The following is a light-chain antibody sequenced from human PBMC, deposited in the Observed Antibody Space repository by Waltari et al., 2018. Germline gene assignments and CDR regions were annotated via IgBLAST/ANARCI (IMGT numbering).Light chain of an antibody. CDR2: SAS. CDR3: QKYDRAPFT. CDR1: HAISDY. Sequence: DIQMTQSPSFLSASVGDTVTITCRASHAISDYLAWYQQQAGKTPRLLMFSASTLQSGVPSRFSGSGSGTDFSLTISNLQPEDVATYFCQKYDRAPFTFGSGTKIDVK. V-gene: IGKV1-27*01. J-gene: IGKJ4*01.